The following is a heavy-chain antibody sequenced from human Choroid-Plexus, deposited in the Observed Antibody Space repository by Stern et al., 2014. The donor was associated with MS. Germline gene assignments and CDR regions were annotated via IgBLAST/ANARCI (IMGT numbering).Heavy chain of an antibody. D-gene: IGHD2/OR15-2a*01. CDR1: GFTFGSCA. CDR2: VSYDGSNK. Sequence: VQLVESGGGVVQPGRPLRLSCVASGFTFGSCAMHWVRQAPGKGLEGLAGVSYDGSNKYYADSVKGRFTISRDNSQNTLYMQMSSLRPEDTAVYYCAKDRQYLTYFFDHWGQGSLVTVSS. CDR3: AKDRQYLTYFFDH. V-gene: IGHV3-30*18. J-gene: IGHJ5*02.